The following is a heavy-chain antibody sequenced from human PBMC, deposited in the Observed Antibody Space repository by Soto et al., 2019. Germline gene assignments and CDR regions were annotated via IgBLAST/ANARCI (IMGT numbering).Heavy chain of an antibody. J-gene: IGHJ4*02. Sequence: SETLSLTCAVYGGSFSGYYWSWIRQPPGKGLEWIGEINHSGSTNYNPSLKSRVTISVDTSKNQFSLKLSSVTAADTAVYYCARDYRDGSGVGGFWGQGTLVTVSS. D-gene: IGHD3-22*01. CDR1: GGSFSGYY. V-gene: IGHV4-34*01. CDR3: ARDYRDGSGVGGF. CDR2: INHSGST.